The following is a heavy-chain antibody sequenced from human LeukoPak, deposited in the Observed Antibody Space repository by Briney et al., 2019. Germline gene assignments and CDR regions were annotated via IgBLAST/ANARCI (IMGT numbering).Heavy chain of an antibody. V-gene: IGHV1-18*01. D-gene: IGHD6-19*01. CDR2: ISAYNGNT. Sequence: ASVKVSCKASGYTFTSYGISWVRQAPGQGLEWMGWISAYNGNTNYAQKLQGRVAMTTDTSTSTAYMELGSLRSDDTAVYYCARNLGSSGWSYYFDYWGQGTLVTVSS. CDR3: ARNLGSSGWSYYFDY. J-gene: IGHJ4*02. CDR1: GYTFTSYG.